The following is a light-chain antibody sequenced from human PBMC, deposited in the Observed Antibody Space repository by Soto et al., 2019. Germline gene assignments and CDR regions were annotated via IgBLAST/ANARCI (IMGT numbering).Light chain of an antibody. Sequence: QSVLTQPASVSGSPGQSITISCTGTSSDIGSYNYVSWYQQHPGKAPKLLIFEVTHRPSGVSNRFSGSKSGNTASLTISGLQTEDEADYYCSSDTDRNTAFGGGTKLTVL. CDR1: SSDIGSYNY. J-gene: IGLJ3*02. CDR3: SSDTDRNTA. CDR2: EVT. V-gene: IGLV2-14*01.